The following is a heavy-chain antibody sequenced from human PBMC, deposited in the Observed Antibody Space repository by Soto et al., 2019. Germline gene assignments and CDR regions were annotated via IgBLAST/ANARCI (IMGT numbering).Heavy chain of an antibody. Sequence: PGESLKISCKGSGYSFTSYWISWVRQMPGKGLEWMGRIDPSDSYTNYSPSFQGHVTISADKSISTAYLQWSSLKASDTAMYYCARFQLAGNYYYGMDVWGQGTTVTVSS. D-gene: IGHD6-6*01. CDR2: IDPSDSYT. CDR3: ARFQLAGNYYYGMDV. J-gene: IGHJ6*02. V-gene: IGHV5-10-1*01. CDR1: GYSFTSYW.